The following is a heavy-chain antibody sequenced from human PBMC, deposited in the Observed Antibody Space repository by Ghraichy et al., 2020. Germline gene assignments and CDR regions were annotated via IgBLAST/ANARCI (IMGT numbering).Heavy chain of an antibody. Sequence: GGSLRLSCAASGFTFSSYAMHWVRQAPGKGLEWVAVISYDGSNKYYADSVKGRFTISRDNSKNTLYLQMNSLRAEDTAVYYCARELRPDLRGSRGRLFDYRGQGTMVNDSS. V-gene: IGHV3-30-3*01. J-gene: IGHJ4*02. D-gene: IGHD1-14*01. CDR1: GFTFSSYA. CDR3: ARELRPDLRGSRGRLFDY. CDR2: ISYDGSNK.